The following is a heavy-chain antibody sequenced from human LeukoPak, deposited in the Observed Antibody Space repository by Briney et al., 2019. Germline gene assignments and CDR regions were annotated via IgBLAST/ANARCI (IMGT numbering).Heavy chain of an antibody. CDR1: GFTFSSYA. CDR2: ISGGGGST. CDR3: AKDHRVGQLLLLP. D-gene: IGHD2-15*01. V-gene: IGHV3-23*01. Sequence: GGSLRLSCAASGFTFSSYAMTWVRQAPGMGLEWVSTISGGGGSTYYADSVKGRFTISRDNSKNTLYLQMNNLRAEDAAVYYCAKDHRVGQLLLLPWGQGTLVTVSS. J-gene: IGHJ5*02.